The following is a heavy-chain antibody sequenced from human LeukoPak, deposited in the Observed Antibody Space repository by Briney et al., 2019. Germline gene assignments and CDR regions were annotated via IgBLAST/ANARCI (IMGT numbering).Heavy chain of an antibody. J-gene: IGHJ4*02. V-gene: IGHV3-48*02. CDR3: ATEDSGRFH. D-gene: IGHD6-19*01. CDR1: GFSFGTYS. Sequence: GGSPRLSCAASGFSFGTYSMNWVRQAPGKGLEWLSYISSSSSPIYYADSVKGRFTISRDNAKNPLYLDMNSLRDEDTAVYYCATEDSGRFHWGQGTLVTVSS. CDR2: ISSSSSPI.